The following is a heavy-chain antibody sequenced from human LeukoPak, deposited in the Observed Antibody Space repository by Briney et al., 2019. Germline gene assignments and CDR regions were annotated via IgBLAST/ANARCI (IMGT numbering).Heavy chain of an antibody. V-gene: IGHV3-30-3*01. Sequence: GGSLRLSCAAAGFPFSNYAMHWVRQAPGKGLEWVAVVSYDGTNDYYTDSVTGRFTISRDNSKNTLFLQMNSLRVEDTAVYFCARNRGATGFYWVDYWGQGTLVSVSS. CDR2: VSYDGTND. CDR3: ARNRGATGFYWVDY. D-gene: IGHD3-9*01. CDR1: GFPFSNYA. J-gene: IGHJ4*02.